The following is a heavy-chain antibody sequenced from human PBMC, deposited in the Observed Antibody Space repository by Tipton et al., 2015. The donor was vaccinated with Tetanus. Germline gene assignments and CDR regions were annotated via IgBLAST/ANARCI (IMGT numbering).Heavy chain of an antibody. J-gene: IGHJ4*02. Sequence: LRLSCTVSGGSIRGGTFYWGWIRQPPGKGLEWIGSIYESGDTYYIPSLKSRVTISVDTSKNQFSLNLNSMAAADTGVYYCVRHQSGYFTPFDYWGQGNLVTVSS. CDR3: VRHQSGYFTPFDY. CDR2: IYESGDT. D-gene: IGHD3-3*01. V-gene: IGHV4-39*01. CDR1: GGSIRGGTFY.